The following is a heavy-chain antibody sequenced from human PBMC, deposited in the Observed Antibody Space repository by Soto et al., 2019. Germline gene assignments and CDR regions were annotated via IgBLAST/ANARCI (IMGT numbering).Heavy chain of an antibody. CDR2: VVVGSGNT. J-gene: IGHJ4*02. V-gene: IGHV1-58*01. CDR3: AAGETTVTTFFNMDGY. CDR1: GFTFTSSA. Sequence: SVKVSCKASGFTFTSSAVQWVRQARGQRLEWIGWVVVGSGNTNYAQKFQERVTITRDMSTSTAYMELSSLRSEDTAVYYCAAGETTVTTFFNMDGYWGQGTLVTVSS. D-gene: IGHD4-4*01.